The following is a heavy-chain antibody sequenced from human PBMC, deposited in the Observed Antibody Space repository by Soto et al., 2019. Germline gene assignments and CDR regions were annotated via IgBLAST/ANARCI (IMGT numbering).Heavy chain of an antibody. V-gene: IGHV1-46*01. CDR2: INPSGGST. Sequence: ASVKVSCKASGYTFTSYYMHWVRQAPGQGLEWMGIINPSGGSTSYAQKFQGRVTMTRDTSTSTVYMELSSLRSEDTAVYYCASGSNKKRTMFIPPHDAFDIWGQGTMVTVSS. D-gene: IGHD3-16*01. CDR1: GYTFTSYY. J-gene: IGHJ3*02. CDR3: ASGSNKKRTMFIPPHDAFDI.